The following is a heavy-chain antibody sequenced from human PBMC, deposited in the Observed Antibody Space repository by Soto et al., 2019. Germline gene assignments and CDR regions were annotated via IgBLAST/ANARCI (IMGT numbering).Heavy chain of an antibody. CDR2: IRDTGGYT. D-gene: IGHD3-9*01. CDR1: GFTFSGYA. Sequence: PGGSLRLSCVASGFTFSGYAMSWVRQAPGKGLQWVSAIRDTGGYTYYADSVKGRFTISRDNSKSTLFLQMDSLTADDSALYYCAKPSHEMLTGYSPFDHRGQGTLVTVSS. CDR3: AKPSHEMLTGYSPFDH. V-gene: IGHV3-23*01. J-gene: IGHJ4*02.